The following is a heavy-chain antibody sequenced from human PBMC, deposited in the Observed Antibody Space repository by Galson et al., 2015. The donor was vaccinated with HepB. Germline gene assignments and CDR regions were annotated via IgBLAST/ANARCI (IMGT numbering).Heavy chain of an antibody. D-gene: IGHD4-17*01. V-gene: IGHV3-11*03. J-gene: IGHJ5*02. CDR3: ARTYGDYAHNWFDP. CDR1: GFTFSDYY. Sequence: SLRLSCAASGFTFSDYYMSWIRQAPGKGLEWVSYISSSSSYTNYADSVKGRFTISRDNAKNSLYLQMNSLRAEDTAVYYCARTYGDYAHNWFDPWGQGTLVTVSS. CDR2: ISSSSSYT.